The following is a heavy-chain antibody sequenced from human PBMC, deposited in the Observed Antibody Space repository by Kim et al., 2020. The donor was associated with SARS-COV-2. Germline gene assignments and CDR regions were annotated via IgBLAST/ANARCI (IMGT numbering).Heavy chain of an antibody. CDR2: IYYSGST. J-gene: IGHJ6*02. CDR3: AREHLNMVRGVEEYYYYYYGMDV. CDR1: GGSISSYY. D-gene: IGHD3-10*01. V-gene: IGHV4-59*01. Sequence: SETLSLTCTVSGGSISSYYWSWIRQPPGKGLEWIGYIYYSGSTNYNPSLKSRVTISVDTSKNQFSLKLSSVTAADTAVYYCAREHLNMVRGVEEYYYYYYGMDVWGQGTTVTVSS.